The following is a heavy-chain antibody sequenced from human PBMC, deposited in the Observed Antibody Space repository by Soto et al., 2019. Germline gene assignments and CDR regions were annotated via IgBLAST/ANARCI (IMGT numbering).Heavy chain of an antibody. Sequence: GSLRLSCVASGFSLTTYPMHWVRQAPGRGLEWVAVISYDGKNKYYGDSVKGRFTISRDNSKNTLYLEMNNLRGEDTAVFYCARGGNRPRWYYFDYWGQGVLVTVPQ. J-gene: IGHJ4*02. CDR1: GFSLTTYP. CDR3: ARGGNRPRWYYFDY. D-gene: IGHD1-20*01. V-gene: IGHV3-30*04. CDR2: ISYDGKNK.